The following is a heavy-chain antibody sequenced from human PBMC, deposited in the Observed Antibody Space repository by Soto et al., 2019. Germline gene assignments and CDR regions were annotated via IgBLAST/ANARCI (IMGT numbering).Heavy chain of an antibody. D-gene: IGHD3-22*01. Sequence: GGSLRLSCAASGFTFSSYAMSWVRQAPGKGLEWVSAISGSGGSTYYADSVKGRFTISRDNSKNTLYLQMNSLRAEDTAVYYCAKAYYYDSSGYYYYFDYWGQGTLVTVSS. J-gene: IGHJ4*02. CDR2: ISGSGGST. V-gene: IGHV3-23*01. CDR1: GFTFSSYA. CDR3: AKAYYYDSSGYYYYFDY.